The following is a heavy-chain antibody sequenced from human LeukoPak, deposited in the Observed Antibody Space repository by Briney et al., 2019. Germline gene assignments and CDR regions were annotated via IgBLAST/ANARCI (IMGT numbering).Heavy chain of an antibody. D-gene: IGHD5-12*01. Sequence: SVKLSCSSSASTFSSYAISWVRQAPGQGIERKGGIIPIFGTANYEPNFQGRVTITANKYTSTAHFDLSSMRSEDTAVYYCSRARVRGYSGYEYVGGLFEPWGERTLVSVSS. V-gene: IGHV1-69*06. CDR1: ASTFSSYA. J-gene: IGHJ5*02. CDR3: SRARVRGYSGYEYVGGLFEP. CDR2: IIPIFGTA.